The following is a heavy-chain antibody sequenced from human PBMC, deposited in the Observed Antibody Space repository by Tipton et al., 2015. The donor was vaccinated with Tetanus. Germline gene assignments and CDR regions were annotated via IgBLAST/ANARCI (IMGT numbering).Heavy chain of an antibody. V-gene: IGHV4-59*01. J-gene: IGHJ3*01. CDR3: ARRIQVFGPAILDAFDL. CDR1: GGSISGYY. CDR2: IYDNGTT. D-gene: IGHD3/OR15-3a*01. Sequence: GLVKPSETLSLTRTVAGGSISGYYWTWIRQPPGKGLEWIGYIYDNGTTSYSPSLKSRVIISVDKSKNQLSLKLGSVTAEDTAIYYCARRIQVFGPAILDAFDLWAQGTMVIVSS.